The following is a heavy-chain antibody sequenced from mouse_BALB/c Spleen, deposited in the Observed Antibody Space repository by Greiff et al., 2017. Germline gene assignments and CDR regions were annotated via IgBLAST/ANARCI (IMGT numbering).Heavy chain of an antibody. CDR2: ISSGSSTI. Sequence: EVQLVESGGGLVQPGGSRKLSCAASGFTFSSFGMHWVRQAPEKGLEWVAYISSGSSTIYYADTVKGRFTISRDNPKNTLFLQMTSLRSEDTAMYYCARVGNWYFDVWGAGTTVTVSS. CDR1: GFTFSSFG. V-gene: IGHV5-17*02. D-gene: IGHD4-1*01. CDR3: ARVGNWYFDV. J-gene: IGHJ1*01.